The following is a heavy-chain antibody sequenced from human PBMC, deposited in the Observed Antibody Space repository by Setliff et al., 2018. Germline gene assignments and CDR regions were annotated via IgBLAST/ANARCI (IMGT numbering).Heavy chain of an antibody. V-gene: IGHV1-18*04. Sequence: ASVKVSCKASGYTFTGYYFHWVRQAPGQGLEWMGWINPNNGDTKSAQKLQGRVTMTTDTSTSTGYMELRSLRTEDTAVYYCARGYYDSYARYYVVGDYWGQGTPVTVSS. J-gene: IGHJ4*02. CDR2: INPNNGDT. CDR3: ARGYYDSYARYYVVGDY. CDR1: GYTFTGYY. D-gene: IGHD3-22*01.